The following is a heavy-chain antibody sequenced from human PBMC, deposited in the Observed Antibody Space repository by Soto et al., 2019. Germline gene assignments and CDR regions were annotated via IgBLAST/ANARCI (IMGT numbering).Heavy chain of an antibody. CDR3: VRGAAGIAVAGPSYYFDY. CDR1: GGTFSSYS. D-gene: IGHD6-19*01. CDR2: IIPILGIA. J-gene: IGHJ4*02. V-gene: IGHV1-69*02. Sequence: QVQLVQSGAEGKKPGSSVKVSCKASGGTFSSYSISWVRQAPGQGLEWMGRIIPILGIANYAQKLQGRVTITADKSTSTAYMELSSLRSEDTAVYYCVRGAAGIAVAGPSYYFDYWGQGTLVTVSS.